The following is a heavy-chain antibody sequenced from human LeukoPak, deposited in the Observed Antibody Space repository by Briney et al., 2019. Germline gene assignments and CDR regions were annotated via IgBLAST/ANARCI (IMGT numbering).Heavy chain of an antibody. CDR2: ISSSSCNI. V-gene: IGHV3-48*01. D-gene: IGHD2-15*01. CDR1: GFTFSSYS. CDR3: ARDPSIRWSNDAFDI. Sequence: GGSLRLSCAASGFTFSSYSMNWVRQAPGKGLEWVSYISSSSCNIYYADSVKGRFTISRDNAKHSLYLQMNSLRAEDTAVYYCARDPSIRWSNDAFDIWGQGTMVTVSS. J-gene: IGHJ3*02.